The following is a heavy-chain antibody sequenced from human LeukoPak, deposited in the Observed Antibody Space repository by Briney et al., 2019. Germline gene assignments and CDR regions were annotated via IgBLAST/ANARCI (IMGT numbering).Heavy chain of an antibody. Sequence: PGGSLRLSCAASRFTFNSYAMSWVRQAPGKGLEWVSAISGSGGSTYYADSVKGRFTISRDNSKNTLYLQMNSLRAEDTAVYYCAKDMTTVTTVGYNWFDPWGQGTLVTVSS. CDR1: RFTFNSYA. D-gene: IGHD4-11*01. CDR3: AKDMTTVTTVGYNWFDP. CDR2: ISGSGGST. V-gene: IGHV3-23*01. J-gene: IGHJ5*02.